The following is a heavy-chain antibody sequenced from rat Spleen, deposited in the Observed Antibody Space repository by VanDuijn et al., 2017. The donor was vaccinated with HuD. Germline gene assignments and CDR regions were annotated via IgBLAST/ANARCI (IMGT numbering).Heavy chain of an antibody. CDR3: GRHWPNTAFDY. CDR2: ISSDGRRN. D-gene: IGHD4-1*01. V-gene: IGHV5S10*01. J-gene: IGHJ2*01. CDR1: GFTFSDYN. Sequence: EVQLVESGGGLVQPGRSLKLSCAASGFTFSDYNMAWVRQAPKKGLEWVATISSDGRRNYYRDSVKGRFTISRDNAKSSLYLQMDSLRSEDTATYYCGRHWPNTAFDYWGRGVMVTVSS.